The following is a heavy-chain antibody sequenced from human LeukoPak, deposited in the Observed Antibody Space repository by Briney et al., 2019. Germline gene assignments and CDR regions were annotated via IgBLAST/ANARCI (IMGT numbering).Heavy chain of an antibody. D-gene: IGHD3-10*01. CDR2: ISAYNGNT. V-gene: IGHV1-18*01. CDR3: ARGRAYYYGSGSYSDY. Sequence: ASVKVSCKASGYTFTSYGISWVRQAPGQGLAWMGWISAYNGNTNYAQKLQGRVTMTTDTSTSTAYMELGSLRSDDTAVYYCARGRAYYYGSGSYSDYWGQGTLVTVSS. CDR1: GYTFTSYG. J-gene: IGHJ4*02.